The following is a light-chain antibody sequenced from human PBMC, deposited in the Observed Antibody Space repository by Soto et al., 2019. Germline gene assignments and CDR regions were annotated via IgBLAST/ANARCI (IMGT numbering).Light chain of an antibody. CDR2: GAS. CDR3: QEYGTSPPWT. Sequence: EIVLTQSPGTLSLSPGERGTLSCRASQSVSTYLAWYQQRPGQAPRLLIYGASSRATGIPDRFSGSGSVTDFTLTISRLEPEDFAVYYCQEYGTSPPWTFGQGTKVEI. CDR1: QSVSTY. V-gene: IGKV3-20*01. J-gene: IGKJ1*01.